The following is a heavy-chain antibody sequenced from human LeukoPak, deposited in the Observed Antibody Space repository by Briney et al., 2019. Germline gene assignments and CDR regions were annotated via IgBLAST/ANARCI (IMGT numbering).Heavy chain of an antibody. CDR3: ARTTSIAVAAHFDY. D-gene: IGHD6-19*01. J-gene: IGHJ4*02. Sequence: ASVKVSCKASGYTFTSYGISWVRQAPGQGLEWMGWISAYNGNTNYAQKLQGRVTMTTDTSTSTAYMELRSLRSDDPAVYYCARTTSIAVAAHFDYWGQGTLVTVSS. CDR1: GYTFTSYG. V-gene: IGHV1-18*01. CDR2: ISAYNGNT.